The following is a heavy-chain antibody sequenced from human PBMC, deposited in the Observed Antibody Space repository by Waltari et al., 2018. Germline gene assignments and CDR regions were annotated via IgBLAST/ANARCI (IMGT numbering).Heavy chain of an antibody. V-gene: IGHV1-18*01. J-gene: IGHJ4*02. CDR3: ARDRPTYRPTQTYFDY. Sequence: QVQLVQSGAEVKKPGASVKVSCKASGYIVSTYGISWVRQAPGQGLEWMGWISAYNGNANYGKKFQGRVTMTTDTSTSTAYMELRSLRSDDTAVYYCARDRPTYRPTQTYFDYWGQGTLVTVSS. CDR2: ISAYNGNA. D-gene: IGHD4-4*01. CDR1: GYIVSTYG.